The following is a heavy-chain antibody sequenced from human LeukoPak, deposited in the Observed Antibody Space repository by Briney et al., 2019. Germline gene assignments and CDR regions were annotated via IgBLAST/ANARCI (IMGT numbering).Heavy chain of an antibody. D-gene: IGHD3-22*01. CDR3: ARDFGDTSDTYFQH. Sequence: GGSLRLSCAASGFTFSDYYMIWIRQAPGKGLEWVSYISSSGNTIYYADSVKGRFTISRDNAENSLFLQMSSLRADDTAVYYCARDFGDTSDTYFQHWGQGTLVTVSS. CDR1: GFTFSDYY. J-gene: IGHJ1*01. V-gene: IGHV3-11*01. CDR2: ISSSGNTI.